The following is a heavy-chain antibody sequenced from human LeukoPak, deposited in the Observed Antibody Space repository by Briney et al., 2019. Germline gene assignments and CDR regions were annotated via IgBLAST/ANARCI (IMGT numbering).Heavy chain of an antibody. CDR2: ISYDGGNR. J-gene: IGHJ6*02. CDR1: GFTFSYYA. V-gene: IGHV3-30*04. CDR3: ARDSHTGHYYYYGMDV. D-gene: IGHD4-17*01. Sequence: GGSLRLSCAASGFTFSYYAMHWVRQAPGKGLEWVALISYDGGNRYYADSVKGRFTISRDNSKNTLYLQVNSLIPEDTAVYYCARDSHTGHYYYYGMDVWGQGTTVTVS.